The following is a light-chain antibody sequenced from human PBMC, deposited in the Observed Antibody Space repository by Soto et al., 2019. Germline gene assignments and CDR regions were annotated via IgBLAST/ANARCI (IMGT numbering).Light chain of an antibody. J-gene: IGLJ1*01. Sequence: QSARTQPASVSGSPGQSITMSCTGTSSDIGGYNYVSWYQQHPGKAPKLMIYDVSHRPSGISNRFSGSKSGNTASLTISGLQAEDEAAYYCSSYTSSSTYFFGTGTKVTVL. CDR3: SSYTSSSTYF. CDR1: SSDIGGYNY. V-gene: IGLV2-14*01. CDR2: DVS.